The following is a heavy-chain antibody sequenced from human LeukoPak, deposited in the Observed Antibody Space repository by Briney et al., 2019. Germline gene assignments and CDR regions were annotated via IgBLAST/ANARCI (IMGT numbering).Heavy chain of an antibody. Sequence: GGSLRLSCAASGFTFSSYSMNWVRQAPGKGLEWVSYISSSSSTIYYADSVKGRFTISRDNAKNSLYLQMNSLRAEDTAVYYCARDRGYYDSSGYYKFDYWGQGTLVTVSS. CDR1: GFTFSSYS. CDR2: ISSSSSTI. CDR3: ARDRGYYDSSGYYKFDY. J-gene: IGHJ4*02. D-gene: IGHD3-22*01. V-gene: IGHV3-48*04.